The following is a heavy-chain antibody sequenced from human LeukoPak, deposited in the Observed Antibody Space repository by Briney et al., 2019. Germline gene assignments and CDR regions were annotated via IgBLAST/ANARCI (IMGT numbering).Heavy chain of an antibody. CDR1: GYIFTSYG. D-gene: IGHD2-2*01. J-gene: IGHJ4*02. V-gene: IGHV1-18*01. CDR3: ARDTLGYCSSTSCYLVMGHFDY. Sequence: GASVKVSCKASGYIFTSYGMSWVRQAPGQGLEWMGWISAYNGNTNYAQKLQGRVTMTTDTSTSTAYMELRSLRSDDTAVYYCARDTLGYCSSTSCYLVMGHFDYWGQGTLVTVSS. CDR2: ISAYNGNT.